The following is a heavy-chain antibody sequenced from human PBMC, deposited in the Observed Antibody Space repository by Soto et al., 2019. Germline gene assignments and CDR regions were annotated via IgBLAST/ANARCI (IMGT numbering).Heavy chain of an antibody. CDR2: IYWDDDK. J-gene: IGHJ5*02. Sequence: QIPLKESGTTLLKPTQTLTLTCTFSGFSLTTREVGVGWIRQPPEKSLECLALIYWDDDKSSSPSLKSRLSITKYTSKHQVVLTMTNVDPVDTATYYCAHIPNYYQYDWFDPWGQGTLVSVSS. CDR3: AHIPNYYQYDWFDP. CDR1: GFSLTTREVG. D-gene: IGHD3-16*01. V-gene: IGHV2-5*02.